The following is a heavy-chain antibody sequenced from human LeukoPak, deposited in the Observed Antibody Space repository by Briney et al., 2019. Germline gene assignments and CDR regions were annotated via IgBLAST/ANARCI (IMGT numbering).Heavy chain of an antibody. Sequence: PSETLSLTCAVSGGSISSSSYYWGWIRQPPGKGLEWIGTIYYSGNTYYNPSLKSRVTISLDTSKNQFSLKLSSVTAADTAVYYCARLANDYGDLYFDYWGQGTLVTVS. J-gene: IGHJ4*02. CDR2: IYYSGNT. D-gene: IGHD4-17*01. V-gene: IGHV4-39*01. CDR1: GGSISSSSYY. CDR3: ARLANDYGDLYFDY.